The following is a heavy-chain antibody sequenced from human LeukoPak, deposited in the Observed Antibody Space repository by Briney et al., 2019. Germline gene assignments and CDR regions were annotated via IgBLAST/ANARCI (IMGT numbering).Heavy chain of an antibody. Sequence: GGSLRLSCAASGFTFSDYYMSWIRQAPGNGLEWVSYISSSGSTIYYADSVKGRFTISRDNAKNSLYLQMTSLRAEDTAVYYRARERSTRAADEAYYFDYWGQRTPLTVPS. CDR3: ARERSTRAADEAYYFDY. D-gene: IGHD6-13*01. CDR1: GFTFSDYY. CDR2: ISSSGSTI. J-gene: IGHJ4*02. V-gene: IGHV3-11*04.